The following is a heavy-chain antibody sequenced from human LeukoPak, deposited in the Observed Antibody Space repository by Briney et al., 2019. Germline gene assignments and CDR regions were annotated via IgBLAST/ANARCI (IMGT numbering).Heavy chain of an antibody. J-gene: IGHJ5*02. CDR1: GFTFSSYA. CDR2: ISYDGSNK. Sequence: PGRSLRLSCAASGFTFSSYAMHWVRQAPGKGLEWVAVISYDGSNKYYADSVKGRFTISRDNSKNTLYLQMNSLRDEDTAVYYCAKVWGGPMGWFDPWGRGTLVTVSS. D-gene: IGHD3-16*01. V-gene: IGHV3-30-3*01. CDR3: AKVWGGPMGWFDP.